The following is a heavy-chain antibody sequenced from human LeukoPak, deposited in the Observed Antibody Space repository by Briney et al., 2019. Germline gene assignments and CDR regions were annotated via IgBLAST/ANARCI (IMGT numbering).Heavy chain of an antibody. V-gene: IGHV4-34*01. Sequence: KASETLSLTCAVYGGSFSGYYWSWIRQPPGKGLEWIGEINHSGSTNYNPSLKSRVTISVDTSKNQFSLKLSSVTAADTAVYYCARTVQGDFWSGGHFDYWGQGTLVTVSS. J-gene: IGHJ4*02. D-gene: IGHD3-3*01. CDR1: GGSFSGYY. CDR3: ARTVQGDFWSGGHFDY. CDR2: INHSGST.